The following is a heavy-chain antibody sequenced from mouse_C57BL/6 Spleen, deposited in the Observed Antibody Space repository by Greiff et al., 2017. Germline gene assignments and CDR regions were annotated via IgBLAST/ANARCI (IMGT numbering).Heavy chain of an antibody. Sequence: QVQLQQSGAELVRPGTSVKVSCKASGYAFTNYLIEWVKQRPGQGLEWIGVINPGSGGTNYNEKFKGKATLTTDKSSSTAYMQLSSLTSEDSAVYFCARYVYYAMDYWGQGTSVTVSS. V-gene: IGHV1-54*01. J-gene: IGHJ4*01. CDR2: INPGSGGT. CDR1: GYAFTNYL. CDR3: ARYVYYAMDY.